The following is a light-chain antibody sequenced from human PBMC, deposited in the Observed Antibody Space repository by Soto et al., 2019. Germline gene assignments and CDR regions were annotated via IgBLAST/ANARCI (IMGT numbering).Light chain of an antibody. J-gene: IGLJ1*01. V-gene: IGLV2-14*01. CDR2: DVS. Sequence: VLTQPASVSGSPGQSLTISCTGTSTDVGGYNYVSWYQQHPGKAPKLMISDVSNRPSGVSIRFSGSKSGNTASLTISGLQAEDEADYYCNSYSSSTTLYLFGTGTKVTGL. CDR3: NSYSSSTTLYL. CDR1: STDVGGYNY.